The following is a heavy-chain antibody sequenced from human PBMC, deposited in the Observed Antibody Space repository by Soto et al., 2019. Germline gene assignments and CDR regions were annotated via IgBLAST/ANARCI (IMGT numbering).Heavy chain of an antibody. J-gene: IGHJ6*02. V-gene: IGHV4-4*07. CDR2: IYTSGRT. Sequence: SETLSLTCTVSGGSISSYYWSCIRQPAGKGLEWIGRIYTSGRTNYNPSLKSRVTMSVDTSKNQFSLKLSSVTAADTAVYYCARERSGSGSYYYYYGMDVGGQGTTVTVSS. CDR3: ARERSGSGSYYYYYGMDV. D-gene: IGHD3-10*01. CDR1: GGSISSYY.